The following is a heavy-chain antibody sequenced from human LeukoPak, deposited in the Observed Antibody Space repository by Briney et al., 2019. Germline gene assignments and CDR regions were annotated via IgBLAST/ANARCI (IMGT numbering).Heavy chain of an antibody. D-gene: IGHD3-3*01. CDR1: GFSLSTSGVG. Sequence: ESGPTLVKPTQTLTLTCTFSGFSLSTSGVGVVCIRQPPGKALEWLALIHWNEDNRYIPSLKIRLTITKDTSKNQVVLTMTNMDPVDTATYYCAHRPRVTIFGVVKFDPWGQGTLVTVSS. CDR3: AHRPRVTIFGVVKFDP. CDR2: IHWNEDN. J-gene: IGHJ5*02. V-gene: IGHV2-5*01.